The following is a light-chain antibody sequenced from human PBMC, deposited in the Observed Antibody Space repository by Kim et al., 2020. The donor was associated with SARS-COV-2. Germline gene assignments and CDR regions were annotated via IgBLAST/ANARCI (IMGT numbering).Light chain of an antibody. V-gene: IGLV3-19*01. CDR3: NSRKSRGNPYV. Sequence: SSELTQDPAVSVALGQTVRITCQGDSLRSYSANWYQQKPGQAPLLVIYGKNNRPSGIPDRFSGTSSGNTASLTITGAQAEDEADYYCNSRKSRGNPYVFG. J-gene: IGLJ1*01. CDR2: GKN. CDR1: SLRSYS.